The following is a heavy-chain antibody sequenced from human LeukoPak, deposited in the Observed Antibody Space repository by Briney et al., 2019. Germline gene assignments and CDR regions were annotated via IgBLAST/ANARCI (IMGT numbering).Heavy chain of an antibody. D-gene: IGHD3-10*01. Sequence: SETLSLTCAVYGGSFSGYYWSWIRQPPGKGLEWIGEINHSGSTNYNPSFKSRVTISVDTSKNQFSLKLSSVTAADTAVYYCASRTMVRGPRDYWGQGTLVTVSS. CDR1: GGSFSGYY. J-gene: IGHJ4*02. V-gene: IGHV4-34*01. CDR2: INHSGST. CDR3: ASRTMVRGPRDY.